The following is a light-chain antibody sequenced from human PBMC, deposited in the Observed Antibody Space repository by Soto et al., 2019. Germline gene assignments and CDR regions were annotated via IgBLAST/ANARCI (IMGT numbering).Light chain of an antibody. CDR2: WAS. V-gene: IGKV4-1*01. CDR1: QSVLYSSNDKNY. CDR3: QQYFSIPLT. Sequence: DIVMTQSPESLAVSLGERATINCKSSQSVLYSSNDKNYLAWYRQKPGQPPELLIYWASTRESGVPDRFSGSGSGTDFTLTISSLQAEDVEVYYCQQYFSIPLTFGGGTKVDIK. J-gene: IGKJ4*01.